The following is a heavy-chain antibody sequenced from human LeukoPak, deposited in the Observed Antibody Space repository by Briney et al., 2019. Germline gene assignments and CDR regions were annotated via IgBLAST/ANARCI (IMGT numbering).Heavy chain of an antibody. Sequence: PGGSLRLSCAASGFTFSSYAMSWVRQAPGKGLEWVSAISGSGGSTYYADSVKGRFTISRDNSKNTLYLQMNSLRAEDTAVYYCAKXXPXWLXVDHPRTPLDYWGQGTLVTVSS. CDR3: AKXXPXWLXVDHPRTPLDY. CDR1: GFTFSSYA. D-gene: IGHD6-19*01. V-gene: IGHV3-23*01. CDR2: ISGSGGST. J-gene: IGHJ4*02.